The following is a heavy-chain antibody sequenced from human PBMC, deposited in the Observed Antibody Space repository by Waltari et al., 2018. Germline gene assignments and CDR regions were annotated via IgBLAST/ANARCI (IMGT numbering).Heavy chain of an antibody. Sequence: EAQLLESGGGLVQPGGSLRLSCEASGFSFPTYGMSWVRQAPGRVLGGVSSISGSGGVTYYADSVRGRFTISIDNSKQTVYLQMNSLRAEDTAVYYCAKDRYSTGDRGYFDHWGQGSLVTVSS. D-gene: IGHD7-27*01. CDR3: AKDRYSTGDRGYFDH. CDR2: ISGSGGVT. J-gene: IGHJ4*02. CDR1: GFSFPTYG. V-gene: IGHV3-23*01.